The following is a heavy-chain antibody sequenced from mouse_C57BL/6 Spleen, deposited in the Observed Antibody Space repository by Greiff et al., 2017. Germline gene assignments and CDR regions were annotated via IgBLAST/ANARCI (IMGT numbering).Heavy chain of an antibody. D-gene: IGHD1-1*01. Sequence: VQLQESGAELVRPGASVTLSCKASGYTFTDYEMHWVKQTPVHGLEWIGVIDPETGGTVYTQKFKGKAILTADKSSSTAYMELRSLTSEDSAVYYCTRITTTIDDYFDYWGQGTTLTVSS. CDR2: IDPETGGT. J-gene: IGHJ2*01. V-gene: IGHV1-15*01. CDR3: TRITTTIDDYFDY. CDR1: GYTFTDYE.